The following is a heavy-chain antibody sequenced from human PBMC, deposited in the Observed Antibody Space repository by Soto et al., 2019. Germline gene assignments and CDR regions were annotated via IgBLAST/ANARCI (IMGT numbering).Heavy chain of an antibody. CDR1: GFTFSNYA. CDR2: INGGASTT. Sequence: PGGSLRLSCVASGFTFSNYAMSWVRQAPGKGLEWVSSINGGASTTFYADSVKGRVTISRDQSKNSLYLQMNSLRAEDTAVYYCARDPYSRSGEYYFDYWGQGTLVTVSS. D-gene: IGHD6-6*01. CDR3: ARDPYSRSGEYYFDY. V-gene: IGHV3-23*01. J-gene: IGHJ4*02.